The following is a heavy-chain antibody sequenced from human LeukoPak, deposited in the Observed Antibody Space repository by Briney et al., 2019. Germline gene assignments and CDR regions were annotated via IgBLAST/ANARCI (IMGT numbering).Heavy chain of an antibody. CDR1: GFTFRNYV. CDR2: TSSDLNVK. CDR3: AREGYYGSGSPPSLYFDY. J-gene: IGHJ4*02. Sequence: GGSLRLSCAASGFTFRNYVIHWVRQAPGKGPEWVAVTSSDLNVKSYADSVKGRFTISRDNSRSTLYLQMNSLRPEDTAIYYCAREGYYGSGSPPSLYFDYWGQGTLVTVSS. D-gene: IGHD3-10*01. V-gene: IGHV3-30-3*01.